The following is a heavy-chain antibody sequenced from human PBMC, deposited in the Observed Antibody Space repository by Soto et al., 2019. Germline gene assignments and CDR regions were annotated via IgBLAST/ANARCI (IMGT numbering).Heavy chain of an antibody. Sequence: LTCTVSGGSISSSSYYWGWIRQPPGKGLEWIGSIYYSGSTYYNPSLKSRVTISVDMSKNQFSLKLSSVTAADTAVYYCARRDYSSSWYYFDYWGQGTLVTVSS. D-gene: IGHD6-13*01. V-gene: IGHV4-39*01. CDR1: GGSISSSSYY. CDR2: IYYSGST. CDR3: ARRDYSSSWYYFDY. J-gene: IGHJ4*02.